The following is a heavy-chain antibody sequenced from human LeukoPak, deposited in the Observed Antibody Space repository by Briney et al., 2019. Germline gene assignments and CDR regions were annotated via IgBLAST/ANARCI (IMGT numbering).Heavy chain of an antibody. J-gene: IGHJ4*02. Sequence: GGSLRLSCAASGFTFSNYWMTWVRQAPGKGLEWVANIKRDGSESYYMDSAKGRFTVSRDNAKNSLYLQMNSLRAEDSALYFCARRDSSGWYYFDHWGPGTLVTVS. CDR1: GFTFSNYW. V-gene: IGHV3-7*01. CDR2: IKRDGSES. D-gene: IGHD6-19*01. CDR3: ARRDSSGWYYFDH.